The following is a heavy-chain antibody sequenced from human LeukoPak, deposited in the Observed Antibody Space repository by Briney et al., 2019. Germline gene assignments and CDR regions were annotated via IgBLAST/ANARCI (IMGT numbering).Heavy chain of an antibody. V-gene: IGHV3-21*04. Sequence: GVSLRLSCAASGFTFSSYSMNWVPQAPGKGLEWVSSISSSSSYIYYADSGKGRFTIARDNSKNTLYLQMNSLRAKDMAVYYCEKGHAYDILTGYYKAYYFDYWGQGTLVTVSS. D-gene: IGHD3-9*01. CDR3: EKGHAYDILTGYYKAYYFDY. CDR1: GFTFSSYS. J-gene: IGHJ4*02. CDR2: ISSSSSYI.